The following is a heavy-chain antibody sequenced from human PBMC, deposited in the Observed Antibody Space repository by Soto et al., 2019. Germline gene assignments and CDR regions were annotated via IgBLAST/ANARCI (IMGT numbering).Heavy chain of an antibody. CDR3: ARVGGNKYYYDSSGSPFDP. CDR1: GYTFTSYY. CDR2: INPSGGST. Sequence: GASVKVSCKASGYTFTSYYMHWVRQAPGQGLEWMGIINPSGGSTSYAQKFQGRVTMTRDTSTSTVYMELSSLRSEDTAVYYCARVGGNKYYYDSSGSPFDPWGQGTTVTVSS. D-gene: IGHD3-22*01. J-gene: IGHJ5*02. V-gene: IGHV1-46*03.